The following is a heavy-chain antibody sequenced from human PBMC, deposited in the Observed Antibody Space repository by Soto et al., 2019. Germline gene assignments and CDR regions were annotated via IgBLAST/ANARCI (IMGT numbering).Heavy chain of an antibody. D-gene: IGHD3-16*01. Sequence: GASVKVSCKASGYTFTGYYMHWVRQAPGQGLEWMGWINPNSGGTNYAQKFQGRVTMTRDTSISTAYMELSRLRSDDTAVYYCARTSRNPYYDYVWGSWYYFDYWGQGTLVTVPS. CDR2: INPNSGGT. CDR3: ARTSRNPYYDYVWGSWYYFDY. CDR1: GYTFTGYY. J-gene: IGHJ4*02. V-gene: IGHV1-2*02.